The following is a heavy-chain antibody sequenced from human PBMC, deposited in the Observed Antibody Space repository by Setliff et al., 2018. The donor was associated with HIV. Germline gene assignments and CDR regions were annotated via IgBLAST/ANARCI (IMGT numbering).Heavy chain of an antibody. J-gene: IGHJ5*01. V-gene: IGHV3-15*01. CDR3: VTVRTISGFKCLDS. CDR1: GFNFVNAW. CDR2: IKSKTDGGTT. Sequence: GSLRLSCATSGFNFVNAWMNWVRQAPGKGLEWIGRIKSKTDGGTTDYAAPVKGRFTISRDDSKNTLYLQMDSLKTEDTAMYYCVTVRTISGFKCLDSWGQGTLVTVSS.